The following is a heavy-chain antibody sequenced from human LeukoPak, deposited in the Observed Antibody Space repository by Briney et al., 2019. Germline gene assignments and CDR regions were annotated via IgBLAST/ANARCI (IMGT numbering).Heavy chain of an antibody. Sequence: ASETLSLTCAVNGGSFSGFYWTWIRQSPGGGLEWIGESIHTENSNYKPSLSGRVTISLDTSKHQFSLKLSSVTAADTAVYYCARGLSSGWVDYWGQGTLVTVSS. D-gene: IGHD6-19*01. V-gene: IGHV4-34*01. CDR3: ARGLSSGWVDY. CDR1: GGSFSGFY. CDR2: SIHTENS. J-gene: IGHJ4*02.